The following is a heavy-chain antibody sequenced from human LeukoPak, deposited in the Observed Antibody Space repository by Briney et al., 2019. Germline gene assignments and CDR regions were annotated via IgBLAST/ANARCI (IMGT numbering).Heavy chain of an antibody. Sequence: SETLSLTCTVSGGSISSSSYYWGWIRQPPGKGLEWIGFIYYSGSTSYNPSLKSQVTISVDTPKNQFSLKLSSLTAADTAVYYCARVCSAGSCYGLGVIEYWGQGTLVTVSS. CDR1: GGSISSSSYY. J-gene: IGHJ4*02. CDR2: IYYSGST. D-gene: IGHD2-15*01. CDR3: ARVCSAGSCYGLGVIEY. V-gene: IGHV4-61*05.